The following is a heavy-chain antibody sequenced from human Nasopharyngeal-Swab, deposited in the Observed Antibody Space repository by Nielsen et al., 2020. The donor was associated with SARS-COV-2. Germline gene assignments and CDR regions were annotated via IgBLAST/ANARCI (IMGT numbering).Heavy chain of an antibody. CDR1: GGTFSSYG. J-gene: IGHJ4*02. V-gene: IGHV1-69*04. CDR2: IIPILGIT. CDR3: AREVGYSGSYFDY. Sequence: SVKVSCKASGGTFSSYGISWVRQTPGQGLEWMGRIIPILGITNYPQKFQGRVTITADKSTGTAYMELSSLRSEDTAVYYCAREVGYSGSYFDYWGQGTLVTVSS. D-gene: IGHD1-26*01.